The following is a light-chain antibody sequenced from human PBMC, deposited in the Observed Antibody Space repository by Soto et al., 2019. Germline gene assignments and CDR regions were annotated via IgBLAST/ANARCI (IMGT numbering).Light chain of an antibody. CDR2: GVS. J-gene: IGKJ1*01. CDR1: QSVSRD. CDR3: QQYNIWPPWT. Sequence: EIVMTQSPATLSVSPGEGATLSCRASQSVSRDLAWYQQKPGQTPRLLIYGVSARAPGVPARFSGSGSGTEFSLTISSLQSEDSAVYYCQQYNIWPPWTFGQGTKVEIK. V-gene: IGKV3-15*01.